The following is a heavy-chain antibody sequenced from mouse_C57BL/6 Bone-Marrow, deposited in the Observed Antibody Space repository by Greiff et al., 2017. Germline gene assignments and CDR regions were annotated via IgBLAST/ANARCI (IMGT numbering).Heavy chain of an antibody. D-gene: IGHD6-2*01. V-gene: IGHV5-4*03. CDR1: GFTFSSYA. Sequence: EVKLVESGGGLVKPGGSLKLSCAASGFTFSSYAMSWVRQTPEKRLEWVATISDGGSYTSYPDNVKGRVTISRDNAKNNLYLQMSHLKSEDTAMYYCASLFKKGYWGQGTTLTVSS. CDR2: ISDGGSYT. J-gene: IGHJ2*01. CDR3: ASLFKKGY.